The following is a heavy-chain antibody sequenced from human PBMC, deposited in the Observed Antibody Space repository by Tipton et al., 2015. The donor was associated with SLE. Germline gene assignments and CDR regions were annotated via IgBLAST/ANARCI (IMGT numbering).Heavy chain of an antibody. CDR2: VHTSGST. Sequence: TLSLTCTVSGGSLSSDYWSWIRQPAGKGLEWIGRVHTSGSTSYNPSLKSRLTMSVDMSNNQLYLRLSSVTAADTALYYCARGGGSYYDYWGQGTLVTVSS. CDR3: ARGGGSYYDY. D-gene: IGHD1-26*01. V-gene: IGHV4-4*07. CDR1: GGSLSSDY. J-gene: IGHJ4*02.